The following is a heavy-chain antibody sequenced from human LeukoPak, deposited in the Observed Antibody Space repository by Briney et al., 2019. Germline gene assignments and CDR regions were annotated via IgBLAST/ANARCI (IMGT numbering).Heavy chain of an antibody. Sequence: GASVKVSCKASGGTFSSYAISWVRQAPGQGLEWMGRIIPILGIANYAQKFQGRVTITADKSTSTAYMELSSLRSEDTAVYYCAALPPGGSSTSLTNWFDPWGQGTLVTVSS. V-gene: IGHV1-69*04. J-gene: IGHJ5*02. CDR2: IIPILGIA. D-gene: IGHD2-2*01. CDR1: GGTFSSYA. CDR3: AALPPGGSSTSLTNWFDP.